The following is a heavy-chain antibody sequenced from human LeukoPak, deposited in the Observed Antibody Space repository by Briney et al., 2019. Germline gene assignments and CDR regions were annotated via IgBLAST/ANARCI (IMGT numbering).Heavy chain of an antibody. CDR3: TTKIVVGYYMEV. CDR1: ALTFSNAW. Sequence: GGSLRLSCAASALTFSNAWMSWVRQAPGKGLEWVGPIKSKTEGGTKDYAATVKGRFTISSDDSKNTLYLQMNSLKTEDRAVYYCTTKIVVGYYMEVWGKGTTVTVSS. V-gene: IGHV3-15*01. J-gene: IGHJ6*03. CDR2: IKSKTEGGTK. D-gene: IGHD2-15*01.